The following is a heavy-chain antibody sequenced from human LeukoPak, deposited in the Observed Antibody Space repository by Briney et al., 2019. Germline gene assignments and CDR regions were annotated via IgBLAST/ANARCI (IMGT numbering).Heavy chain of an antibody. D-gene: IGHD3-3*01. V-gene: IGHV4-59*01. CDR1: GGSISSYY. Sequence: SETLSLTCTVSGGSISSYYWSWIRQPPGKGLEWIGYIYYSGSTNYNPSLKSRVTISVDTSKNQLSLKLSSVTAADTAVYYCARIPYYDFWSGSRPYAFDIWGQGTMVTVSS. CDR2: IYYSGST. CDR3: ARIPYYDFWSGSRPYAFDI. J-gene: IGHJ3*02.